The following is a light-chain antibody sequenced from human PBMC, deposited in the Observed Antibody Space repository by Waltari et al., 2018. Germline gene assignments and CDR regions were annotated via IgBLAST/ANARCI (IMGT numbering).Light chain of an antibody. Sequence: QSALTQPRSVSGSPGQSGTISCTGTSSDVGGYNYVSWYQQHQGKAPKLMIYDVSKRPSGVPDRFSASKSGNTASLTISGLQAEDEADYYCCSYAGSYTWVFGGGTKLTVL. CDR3: CSYAGSYTWV. V-gene: IGLV2-11*01. CDR2: DVS. CDR1: SSDVGGYNY. J-gene: IGLJ3*02.